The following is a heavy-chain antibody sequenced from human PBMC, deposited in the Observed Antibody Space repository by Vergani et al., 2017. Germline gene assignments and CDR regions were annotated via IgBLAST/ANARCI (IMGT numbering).Heavy chain of an antibody. Sequence: QVQLVESEGGVVQPGRSLTLSCVASGFTFSIHGMHWVRQAPGKELEWVAVIWYDGSNKYYGDSVEGRFTISRDNSKNTLYLQMNSLRVEDTAVYYCARWGNEKRLDSWGQGTLVTVSS. D-gene: IGHD1-1*01. CDR3: ARWGNEKRLDS. CDR2: IWYDGSNK. CDR1: GFTFSIHG. V-gene: IGHV3-33*01. J-gene: IGHJ5*01.